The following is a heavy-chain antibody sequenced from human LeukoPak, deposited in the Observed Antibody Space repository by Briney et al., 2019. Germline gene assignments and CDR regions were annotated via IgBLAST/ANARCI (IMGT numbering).Heavy chain of an antibody. CDR3: ARYSSSSGY. CDR1: GGSISSSTYY. J-gene: IGHJ4*02. CDR2: IYYSGST. V-gene: IGHV4-39*01. Sequence: SETLSITCTVSGGSISSSTYYWGWIRQPPGKGLEWIGSIYYSGSTYYNPSLKSRVTISVDTSKNQSSLKLSSVTAADTAVYYCARYSSSSGYWGQGTLVTVSS. D-gene: IGHD6-6*01.